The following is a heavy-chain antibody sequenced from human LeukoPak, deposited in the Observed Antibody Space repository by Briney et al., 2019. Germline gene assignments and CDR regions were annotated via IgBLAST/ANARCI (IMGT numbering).Heavy chain of an antibody. J-gene: IGHJ4*02. Sequence: PGGTLRLSCAASGFTFSSYGMSWVRQAPGKGLEWVSAISGSGGSTYYADSVKGRFTISRDNSKNTLHLQMNSLRAEDTAVYYCAKDLDDILTGYFGVGDYWGQGTLVTVSS. CDR3: AKDLDDILTGYFGVGDY. D-gene: IGHD3-9*01. V-gene: IGHV3-23*01. CDR1: GFTFSSYG. CDR2: ISGSGGST.